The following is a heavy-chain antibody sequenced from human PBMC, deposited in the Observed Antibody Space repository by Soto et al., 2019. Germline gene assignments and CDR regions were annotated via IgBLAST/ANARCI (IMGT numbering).Heavy chain of an antibody. J-gene: IGHJ5*02. V-gene: IGHV4-34*01. D-gene: IGHD2-2*01. Sequence: SETLSLTCAVYGGSFSGYYWSWIRQSPGKGLDWIGEINHGGSTNYNPSLKSRLSISLDMSKNVFSLKLNSVTAADTAVYYCARGGLQYCSSSTCPYNCFDPWGQGALVTVSS. CDR2: INHGGST. CDR1: GGSFSGYY. CDR3: ARGGLQYCSSSTCPYNCFDP.